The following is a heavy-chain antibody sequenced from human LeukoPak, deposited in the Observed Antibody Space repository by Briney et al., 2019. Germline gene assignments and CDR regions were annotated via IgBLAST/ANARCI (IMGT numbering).Heavy chain of an antibody. Sequence: GGSLRLSCAASGFTFSSFAMSWVRQAPGKGLEWVSCIGGSGEGTYYADSVEGRFTISRDNSKNTLFLQMTSLRAEDTAVYYCAKDIAVVLAANQAFDYWGQGTLVTVSS. CDR3: AKDIAVVLAANQAFDY. J-gene: IGHJ4*02. CDR1: GFTFSSFA. CDR2: IGGSGEGT. D-gene: IGHD2-15*01. V-gene: IGHV3-23*01.